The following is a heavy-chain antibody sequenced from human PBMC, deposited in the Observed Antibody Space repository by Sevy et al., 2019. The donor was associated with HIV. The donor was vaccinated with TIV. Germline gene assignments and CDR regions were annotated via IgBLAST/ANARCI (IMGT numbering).Heavy chain of an antibody. V-gene: IGHV4-61*01. CDR2: VYDTGST. Sequence: SETLSLTCAVSGVSVSSDTYYRSWIRQTPGKGLEWIGYVYDTGSTNYSPSFKSRFTISVDTSKNQFSLRLFSVAAAVTAVYYCAREPYFFDKSGYYWDYWGQGALVTVSS. D-gene: IGHD3-22*01. CDR3: AREPYFFDKSGYYWDY. J-gene: IGHJ4*02. CDR1: GVSVSSDTYY.